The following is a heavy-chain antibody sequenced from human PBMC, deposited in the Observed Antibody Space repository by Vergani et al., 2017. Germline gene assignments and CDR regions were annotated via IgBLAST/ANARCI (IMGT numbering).Heavy chain of an antibody. Sequence: QLQLQESGPGLVKPSATLSLTCSVSGASIRSSNYYWGWIRQPPGKGLDWIASIYYSGSTYYNSSLKSRVTISVDTSKNQFSLKLSSVTAADTAVYFCARHSTVEWLVKLGWIDPWVQGSLVTVSS. J-gene: IGHJ5*02. CDR1: GASIRSSNYY. D-gene: IGHD6-19*01. CDR2: IYYSGST. V-gene: IGHV4-39*01. CDR3: ARHSTVEWLVKLGWIDP.